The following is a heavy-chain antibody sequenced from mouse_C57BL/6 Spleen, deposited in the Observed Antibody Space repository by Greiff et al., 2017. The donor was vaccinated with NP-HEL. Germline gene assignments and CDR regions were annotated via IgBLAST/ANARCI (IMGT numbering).Heavy chain of an antibody. D-gene: IGHD1-1*01. V-gene: IGHV1-69*01. CDR3: ARLTTVVFDY. Sequence: QVQLKQPGAELVMPGASVKLSCKASGYTFTSYWMHWVKQRPGQGLEWIGEIDPSDSYTNYNQKFKGKSTLTVDKSSSTAYMQLSSLTSEDSAVYYCARLTTVVFDYWGQGTTLTVSS. CDR2: IDPSDSYT. J-gene: IGHJ2*01. CDR1: GYTFTSYW.